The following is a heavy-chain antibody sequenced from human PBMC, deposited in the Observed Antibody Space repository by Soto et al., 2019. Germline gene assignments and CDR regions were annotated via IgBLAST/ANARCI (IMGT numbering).Heavy chain of an antibody. V-gene: IGHV1-8*01. J-gene: IGHJ4*01. Sequence: QVQLVQSGAEVKKPGASVKVSCKASGYTFTSYDINWVRQATGQGLEWMGWMNPNSGNTGYAQKFQGRVTMTRNTSIRTAYMELSSLISDATTVYYCATENSYWYADYWCHRTLVTVSS. D-gene: IGHD6-6*01. CDR2: MNPNSGNT. CDR1: GYTFTSYD. CDR3: ATENSYWYADY.